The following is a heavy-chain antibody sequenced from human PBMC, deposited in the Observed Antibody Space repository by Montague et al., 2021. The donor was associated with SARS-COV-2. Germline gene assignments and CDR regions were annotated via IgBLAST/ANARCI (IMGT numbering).Heavy chain of an antibody. CDR1: RLPFNGYA. V-gene: IGHV3-30*04. J-gene: IGHJ4*01. D-gene: IGHD1-26*01. Sequence: SLRLSCAASRLPFNGYAMHWVRQAPGKGLEWLTFISHDESNHRYADSVEGRFTISRDNPKNTLYLQMDSLRPEDTAVYYCAREGYRSGSFYVDYWGQGTLVTVSS. CDR3: AREGYRSGSFYVDY. CDR2: ISHDESNH.